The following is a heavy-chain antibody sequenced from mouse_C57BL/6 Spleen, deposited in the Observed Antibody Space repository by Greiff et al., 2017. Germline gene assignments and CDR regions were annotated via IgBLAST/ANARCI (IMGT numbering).Heavy chain of an antibody. J-gene: IGHJ1*03. V-gene: IGHV1-61*01. Sequence: VQLQQPGAELVRPGSSVKLSCKASGYTFTSYWMDWVKQRPGQGLEWIGNIYPSDSETHYNQKFKDKATLTVDKSSSTAYMQLSSLTSEDSAVYYCARSGYYGYFDVWGTGTTVTVSS. CDR2: IYPSDSET. D-gene: IGHD2-2*01. CDR3: ARSGYYGYFDV. CDR1: GYTFTSYW.